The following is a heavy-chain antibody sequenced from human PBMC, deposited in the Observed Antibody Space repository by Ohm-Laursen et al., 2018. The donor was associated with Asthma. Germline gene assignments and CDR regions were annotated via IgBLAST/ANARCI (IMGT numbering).Heavy chain of an antibody. CDR1: GGTFSSYA. Sequence: SSVKVSCKASGGTFSSYAISWVRQAPGQGLEWMGGIIPIFGTANYAQKFQGRVTITADESTSTAYMELSSLRSEDTAVYYCARDPPPYYDILTGYYNVGWFDPWGQGTLVTVSS. CDR2: IIPIFGTA. D-gene: IGHD3-9*01. CDR3: ARDPPPYYDILTGYYNVGWFDP. J-gene: IGHJ5*02. V-gene: IGHV1-69*01.